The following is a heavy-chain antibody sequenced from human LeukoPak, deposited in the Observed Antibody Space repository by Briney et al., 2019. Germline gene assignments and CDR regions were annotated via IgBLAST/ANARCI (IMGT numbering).Heavy chain of an antibody. Sequence: SETLSLTCTVSGGSISSYYWSWIRQPPGKGLEWIGYIYYSGSTNYNPSLKSRVTISVDTSKNQFSLKLSSVTAADTAVYYCATRNPLYGGYDGYGVYFDYWGQGTLVTVSS. CDR1: GGSISSYY. V-gene: IGHV4-59*01. CDR3: ATRNPLYGGYDGYGVYFDY. CDR2: IYYSGST. J-gene: IGHJ4*02. D-gene: IGHD4-23*01.